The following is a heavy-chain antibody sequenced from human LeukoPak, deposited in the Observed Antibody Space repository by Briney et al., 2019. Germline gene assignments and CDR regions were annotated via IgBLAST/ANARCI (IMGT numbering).Heavy chain of an antibody. CDR3: ARVVPGYDFPDY. Sequence: ASVKVSCKASGYTFTGYYIHWVRQAPGQGLEWMGWINPNSGGTNYAQKFQGRVTMTRDTSISTAYMELSRLRSDDTAVYYCARVVPGYDFPDYWGQGTLVTVSS. CDR2: INPNSGGT. J-gene: IGHJ4*02. V-gene: IGHV1-2*02. CDR1: GYTFTGYY. D-gene: IGHD5-12*01.